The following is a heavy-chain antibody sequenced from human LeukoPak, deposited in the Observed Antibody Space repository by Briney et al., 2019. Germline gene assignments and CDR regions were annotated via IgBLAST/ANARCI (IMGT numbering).Heavy chain of an antibody. J-gene: IGHJ5*02. Sequence: GGSLRLSCAASGFTFSSFWMSWVRQAPGKGLEWVANIKEDESEKYYVDSVKGRFTISRDNAKNSLYLQMNSLRAGDTAVYYCARDSRVYYDSSSRWFDPWGQGTLVTVSS. CDR1: GFTFSSFW. D-gene: IGHD3-22*01. CDR3: ARDSRVYYDSSSRWFDP. CDR2: IKEDESEK. V-gene: IGHV3-7*01.